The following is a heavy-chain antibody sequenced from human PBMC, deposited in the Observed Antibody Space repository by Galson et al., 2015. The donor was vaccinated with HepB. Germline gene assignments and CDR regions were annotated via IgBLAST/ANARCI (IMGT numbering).Heavy chain of an antibody. CDR2: ISGSGGST. CDR1: GFTFSSYA. D-gene: IGHD3-9*01. Sequence: SLRLSCAASGFTFSSYAMSWVRQAPGKGLEWVSAISGSGGSTYYADSVKGRFTISRDNSKNTLYLQMNSLRAEDTAVYYCARGSWGYYDILTGNAFDIWGQGTMVTVSS. V-gene: IGHV3-23*01. CDR3: ARGSWGYYDILTGNAFDI. J-gene: IGHJ3*02.